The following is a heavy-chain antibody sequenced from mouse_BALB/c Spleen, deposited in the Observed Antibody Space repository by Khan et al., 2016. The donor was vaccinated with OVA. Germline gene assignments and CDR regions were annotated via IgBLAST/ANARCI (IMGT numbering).Heavy chain of an antibody. CDR3: ARDDYYGSAYRSVDHYALDY. Sequence: QIQLVQSGPELKKPGETVKISCKASGYTFTDYGMNWVKQAPGKGLKWMGWINPNTGEPTYTEEFKGRFAFSLETSARTAYLQINNPNNEDTATYFCARDDYYGSAYRSVDHYALDYWVQGTAVTVSS. CDR2: INPNTGEP. D-gene: IGHD1-1*01. J-gene: IGHJ4*01. V-gene: IGHV9-3*02. CDR1: GYTFTDYG.